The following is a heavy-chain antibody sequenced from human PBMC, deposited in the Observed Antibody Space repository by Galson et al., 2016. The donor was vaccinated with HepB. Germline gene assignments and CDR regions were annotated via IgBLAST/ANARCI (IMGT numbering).Heavy chain of an antibody. J-gene: IGHJ4*02. CDR2: SGSGGPT. CDR3: AKSVLEYDILTGYYRRGADY. CDR1: GFTFSSYD. D-gene: IGHD3-9*01. V-gene: IGHV3-23*01. Sequence: SLRLSCAASGFTFSSYDMSWVRQTPGKGLEWVSSSGSGGPTYYAASVKGRLTISRDNSKNTLFLQMHSLRADDTAVYYCAKSVLEYDILTGYYRRGADYWVQGTLVTVSS.